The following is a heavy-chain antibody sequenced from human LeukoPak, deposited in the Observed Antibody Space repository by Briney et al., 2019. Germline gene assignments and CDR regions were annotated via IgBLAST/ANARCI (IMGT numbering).Heavy chain of an antibody. D-gene: IGHD3-3*01. CDR2: INPSGGST. CDR1: GYTFTSYY. Sequence: ASVKVSCKASGYTFTSYYMHWVRQAPGQGLEWMGIINPSGGSTSYAQKFQGRVTMTTDTSTSTVYMELSSLRSEDTAVYYCARVGFWSGYPGGRGMDVWGQGTTVTVSS. V-gene: IGHV1-46*01. CDR3: ARVGFWSGYPGGRGMDV. J-gene: IGHJ6*02.